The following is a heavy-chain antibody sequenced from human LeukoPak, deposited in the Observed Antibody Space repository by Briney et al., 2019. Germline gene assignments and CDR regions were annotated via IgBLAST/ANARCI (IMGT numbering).Heavy chain of an antibody. CDR1: GFTFNSYW. D-gene: IGHD3-9*01. CDR3: AKLILTGYFGFDY. CDR2: IQQDGSEK. Sequence: GGSLRLSCAASGFTFNSYWMSWVRQAPGEGLEWVANIQQDGSEKYYVGSVKGRFTISRDNAKNSLYLQMNSLRAEDTAVYYCAKLILTGYFGFDYWGQGTLVTVSS. J-gene: IGHJ4*02. V-gene: IGHV3-7*01.